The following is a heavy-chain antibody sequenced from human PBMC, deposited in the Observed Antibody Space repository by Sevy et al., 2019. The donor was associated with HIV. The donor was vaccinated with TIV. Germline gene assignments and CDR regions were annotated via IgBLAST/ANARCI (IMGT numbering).Heavy chain of an antibody. CDR1: GFTFSSYA. V-gene: IGHV3-30-3*01. CDR2: ISYDGSNK. CDR3: ARDTPFDY. J-gene: IGHJ4*02. Sequence: GGSLRLSCAASGFTFSSYAMHWVRQAPGKGLEWVAVISYDGSNKYYADSVKGRFTISRDNSKNTLYLQMNSLRAEDTAVCYCARDTPFDYWGQGTLVTVSS.